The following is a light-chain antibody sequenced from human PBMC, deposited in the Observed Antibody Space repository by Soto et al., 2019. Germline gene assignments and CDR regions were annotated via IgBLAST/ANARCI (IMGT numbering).Light chain of an antibody. CDR1: QSVTSSY. Sequence: EIVLTQSPGTLSLSPGERATLSCRASQSVTSSYLAWYQQKPGQAPRLLMYAASTGPTSIAARFSGSGSGTDFTLTISSLEPEDFAVYYCQQRSNWPPWTFGQGTKVDIK. CDR3: QQRSNWPPWT. CDR2: AAS. J-gene: IGKJ1*01. V-gene: IGKV3D-20*02.